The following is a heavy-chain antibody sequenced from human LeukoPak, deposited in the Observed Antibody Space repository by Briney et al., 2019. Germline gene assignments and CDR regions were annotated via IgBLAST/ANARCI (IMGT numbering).Heavy chain of an antibody. J-gene: IGHJ4*02. CDR3: AKTWFGELLSPSPFDY. D-gene: IGHD3-10*01. V-gene: IGHV3-9*01. CDR2: ISWNSGSI. CDR1: GFTFDDYA. Sequence: GGSLRLSCAASGFTFDDYAMHWVRQAPGKGLEWVSGISWNSGSIGYADSVKGRFTISRDNAKNSLFLQMNSLRAEDTALYYCAKTWFGELLSPSPFDYWGQGTLVTVSP.